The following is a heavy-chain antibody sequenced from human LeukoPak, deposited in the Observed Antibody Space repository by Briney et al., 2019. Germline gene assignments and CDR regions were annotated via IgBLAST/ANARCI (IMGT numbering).Heavy chain of an antibody. V-gene: IGHV4-59*01. CDR3: ARENWGVLGL. CDR1: GGSISNYY. J-gene: IGHJ2*01. CDR2: IYYSGIT. Sequence: SETLSLTCSVSGGSISNYYWSWIRQPPGKGLEWIGYIYYSGITNYNPSLKSRVTISVDTSKNQFSLKLSSVTAADTAVYYCARENWGVLGLWGRGTLVTVSS. D-gene: IGHD7-27*01.